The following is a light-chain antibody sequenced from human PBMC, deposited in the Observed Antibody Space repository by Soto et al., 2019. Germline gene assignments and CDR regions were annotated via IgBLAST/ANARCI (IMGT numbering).Light chain of an antibody. CDR3: QSFDSSLRAYV. CDR2: NNL. V-gene: IGLV1-40*01. Sequence: QSVLTQPPSVSGAPGQRGTLSCTGSSSNFGAGYEVHWYKQLPGTAPTLVIFNNLNRPSGVPERFSGSKSGTSASLVISGLQAEDEADYDCQSFDSSLRAYVFGSGTKLTVL. J-gene: IGLJ1*01. CDR1: SSNFGAGYE.